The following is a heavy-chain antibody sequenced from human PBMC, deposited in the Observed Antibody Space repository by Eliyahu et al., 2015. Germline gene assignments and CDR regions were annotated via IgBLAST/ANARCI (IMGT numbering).Heavy chain of an antibody. Sequence: EVQLVQSGAEVKKXGXSXXISCKDSGXSXTNFWIGXVRQKPGKGLXWMGVIXPGDSDTRYNPSFQGQVSMSVDKSINTAYLQWSSLEASDTAMYFCAKYSRGGPWFDPWGQGTLVTVSS. CDR3: AKYSRGGPWFDP. V-gene: IGHV5-51*03. CDR1: GXSXTNFW. J-gene: IGHJ5*02. D-gene: IGHD3-10*01. CDR2: IXPGDSDT.